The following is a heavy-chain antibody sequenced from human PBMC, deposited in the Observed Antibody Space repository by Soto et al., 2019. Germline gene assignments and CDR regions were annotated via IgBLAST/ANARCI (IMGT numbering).Heavy chain of an antibody. V-gene: IGHV4-31*03. CDR3: AISSGYADGFDP. CDR2: IYYSGST. J-gene: IGHJ5*02. CDR1: GGSISSGGYY. Sequence: QVQLQESGPGLVKPSQTLSLTCTVSGGSISSGGYYWSWIRQHPGKGLEWIGYIYYSGSTYYNPSLKGRFTISGDTSKNQFALRLGSVAAAATAVYYCAISSGYADGFDPWGQGTLVTVSS. D-gene: IGHD3-22*01.